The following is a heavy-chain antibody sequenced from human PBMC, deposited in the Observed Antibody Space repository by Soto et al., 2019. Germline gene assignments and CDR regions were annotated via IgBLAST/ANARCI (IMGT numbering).Heavy chain of an antibody. CDR2: ISGSGGST. V-gene: IGHV3-23*01. D-gene: IGHD2-8*01. CDR3: AKDLIQQDIVLMVYAISFDY. Sequence: VQLLESGGGLVQPGGSLRLSCAASGFTFSSYAMSWVRQAPGKGLEWVSAISGSGGSTYYADSVKGRFTISRDNSKNTLYLQMNSLRAEDTAVYYCAKDLIQQDIVLMVYAISFDYWGQGTLVTVSS. J-gene: IGHJ4*02. CDR1: GFTFSSYA.